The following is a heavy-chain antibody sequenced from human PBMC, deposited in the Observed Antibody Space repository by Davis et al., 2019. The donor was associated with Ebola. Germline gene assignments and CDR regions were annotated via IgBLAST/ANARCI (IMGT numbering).Heavy chain of an antibody. CDR3: ARGAGAKAAAADY. J-gene: IGHJ4*02. D-gene: IGHD6-13*01. CDR2: IYHSGST. V-gene: IGHV4-38-2*02. CDR1: GYSISGGYY. Sequence: PSETLSLTCTVSGYSISGGYYWGWIRQPPGKGLEWIGSIYHSGSTYYNPSLKSRVTISVDTSKNQFSLKLSSVTAADTAVYYCARGAGAKAAAADYWGQGTLVTVSS.